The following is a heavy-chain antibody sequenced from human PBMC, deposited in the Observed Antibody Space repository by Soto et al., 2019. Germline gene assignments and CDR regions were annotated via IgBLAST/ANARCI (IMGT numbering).Heavy chain of an antibody. Sequence: ASVKVSCKASGYTFTSYGISWVRQAPGQGLEWMGWISAYNGNTNYAQKLQGRVTMTTDTSTSTAYMELRSLRSDDTAVYYCAMYTYYDILTGSYFDYWGQGTLVTVSS. CDR1: GYTFTSYG. J-gene: IGHJ4*02. CDR2: ISAYNGNT. D-gene: IGHD3-9*01. CDR3: AMYTYYDILTGSYFDY. V-gene: IGHV1-18*01.